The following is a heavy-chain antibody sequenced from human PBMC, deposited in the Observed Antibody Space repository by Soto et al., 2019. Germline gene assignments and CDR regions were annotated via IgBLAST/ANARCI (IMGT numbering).Heavy chain of an antibody. D-gene: IGHD6-13*01. CDR1: GYAFDNYG. V-gene: IGHV1-18*01. Sequence: QVQLVQSGDEVEKPGASVKVSCKASGYAFDNYGISCVRQAPGQGPEWMGWISNYNGNTNYAQNFLGRVTLTTDRSTSTAHMELRRLRSDDTAVYYCVRDLQRFSSWYEYLDSWGQGTRVTVSS. J-gene: IGHJ4*02. CDR2: ISNYNGNT. CDR3: VRDLQRFSSWYEYLDS.